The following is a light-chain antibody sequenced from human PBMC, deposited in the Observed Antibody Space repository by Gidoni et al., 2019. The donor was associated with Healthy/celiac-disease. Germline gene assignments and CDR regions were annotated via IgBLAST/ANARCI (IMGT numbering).Light chain of an antibody. J-gene: IGKJ4*01. CDR3: QQYNNWPPLT. V-gene: IGKV3-15*01. CDR2: GAS. Sequence: EIAMTQSPATLSVSPGERATLPCRASQSVSSNLAWYQQKPGQAPRLLIYGASTRATGIPARFSGSGSGTEFTLTISSLQSEDFAVYYCQQYNNWPPLTFGGXTKVEIK. CDR1: QSVSSN.